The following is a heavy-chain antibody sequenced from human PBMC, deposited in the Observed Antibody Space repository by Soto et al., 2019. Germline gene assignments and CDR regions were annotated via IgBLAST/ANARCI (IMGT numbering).Heavy chain of an antibody. CDR3: ARNVGSSGSSRWFDT. D-gene: IGHD3-10*01. Sequence: QVQLVESGGRVVQPGRSLTLSCVASGFALSNYGMHWVRQAPRKGLEWVAVIWYDGTATYSVDSVKGRFSISRDNAKNELFLQLSSLRAEDTAVYYCARNVGSSGSSRWFDTWGQGTLVTVSS. CDR2: IWYDGTAT. J-gene: IGHJ5*02. V-gene: IGHV3-33*01. CDR1: GFALSNYG.